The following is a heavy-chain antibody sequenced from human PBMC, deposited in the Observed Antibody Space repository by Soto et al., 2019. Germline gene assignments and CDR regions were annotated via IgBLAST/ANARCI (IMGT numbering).Heavy chain of an antibody. CDR1: GGSISTYY. J-gene: IGHJ6*02. V-gene: IGHV4-59*01. CDR3: AGAEVTFDQYYGMDV. Sequence: WETLTLTCTVPGGSISTYYLSWIRQSPGKGLEWIGRAYYSGSTNYNPSLKRRVTISVDTSKNQFSLKLSYVTAADTAGYFCAGAEVTFDQYYGMDVSGQVTMGTVSS. D-gene: IGHD3-16*01. CDR2: AYYSGST.